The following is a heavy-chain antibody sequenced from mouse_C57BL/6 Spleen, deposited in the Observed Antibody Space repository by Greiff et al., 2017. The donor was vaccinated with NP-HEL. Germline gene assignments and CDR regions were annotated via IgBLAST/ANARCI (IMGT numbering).Heavy chain of an antibody. J-gene: IGHJ3*01. D-gene: IGHD2-4*01. Sequence: EVQVVESGGGLVKPGGSLKLSCAASGFTFSSYTMSWVRQTPEKRLEWVATISGGGGNTYYPDSVKGRFTISRDNAKNTLYLQMSSLRSEDTALYYCARQGIKGWFAYWGQGTLVTVSA. CDR2: ISGGGGNT. V-gene: IGHV5-9*01. CDR1: GFTFSSYT. CDR3: ARQGIKGWFAY.